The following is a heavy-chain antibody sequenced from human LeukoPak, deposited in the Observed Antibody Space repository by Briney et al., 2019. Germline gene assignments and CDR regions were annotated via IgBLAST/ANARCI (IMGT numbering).Heavy chain of an antibody. J-gene: IGHJ4*02. D-gene: IGHD5-18*01. V-gene: IGHV3-30*04. Sequence: GRSLRLTCAASGFTFNSYALHWARQAPGKGLEWVAVISLDGSNKYYSDSVKGRFTISRDNSKNTPYLHMNSLIPEDTAMYYCARDPRYTYGFVFDYWGQGTLVTVSP. CDR1: GFTFNSYA. CDR2: ISLDGSNK. CDR3: ARDPRYTYGFVFDY.